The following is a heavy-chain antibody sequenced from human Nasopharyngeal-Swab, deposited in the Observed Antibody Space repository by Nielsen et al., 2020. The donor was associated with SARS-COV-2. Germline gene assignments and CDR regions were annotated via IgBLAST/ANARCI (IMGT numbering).Heavy chain of an antibody. Sequence: WVRQAPGQRLEWMGWINTGSGNTKYSQRFQARVTITRDTSANTAYMELSSLRSEDTAVYYCARRLLSSTYYYYYALDVWGQGTTVTVSS. CDR3: ARRLLSSTYYYYYALDV. V-gene: IGHV1-3*04. J-gene: IGHJ6*02. CDR2: INTGSGNT. D-gene: IGHD2/OR15-2a*01.